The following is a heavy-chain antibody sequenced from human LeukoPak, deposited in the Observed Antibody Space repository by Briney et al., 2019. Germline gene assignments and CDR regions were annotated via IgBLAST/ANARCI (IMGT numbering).Heavy chain of an antibody. CDR1: GLTFSSYA. CDR3: AKYGPQDSGSSHFDY. CDR2: IRDSGSST. V-gene: IGHV3-23*01. Sequence: QAGGSLRLSCAASGLTFSSYAMSWVRQAPGKGLEWVSAIRDSGSSTHYADSVKGRFTTSRDNSKNTLFLQMNSLRAEDTAIYYCAKYGPQDSGSSHFDYWGQGALVTVSS. J-gene: IGHJ4*02. D-gene: IGHD1-26*01.